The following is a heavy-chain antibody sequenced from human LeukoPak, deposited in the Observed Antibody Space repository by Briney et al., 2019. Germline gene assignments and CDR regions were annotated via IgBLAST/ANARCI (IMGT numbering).Heavy chain of an antibody. CDR1: GGSISSSSYY. CDR3: ARTDSKSYSSAWYNY. D-gene: IGHD6-19*01. J-gene: IGHJ4*02. CDR2: IYYSGST. Sequence: SETLSLTCTVSGGSISSSSYYWGWIRQPPGKVLVWIGCIYYSGSTYYNPSLKSRVTISVDTSKNQFSLKLSSVTATDTAVYYSARTDSKSYSSAWYNYWGQGTLVTVSS. V-gene: IGHV4-39*01.